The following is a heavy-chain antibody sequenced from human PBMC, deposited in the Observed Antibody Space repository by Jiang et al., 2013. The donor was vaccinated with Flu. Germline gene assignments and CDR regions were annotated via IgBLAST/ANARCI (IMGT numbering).Heavy chain of an antibody. V-gene: IGHV4-61*02. D-gene: IGHD3-3*01. J-gene: IGHJ3*02. CDR3: ASSGYLPRGFAFDI. CDR2: IYTSGST. CDR1: GGSISSGSYY. Sequence: GSGLVKPSQTLSLTCTVSGGSISSGSYYWSWIRQPAGKGLEWIGRIYTSGSTNYNPSLKSRVTISVDTSKNQFSLKLSSVTAADTAVYYCASSGYLPRGFAFDIWGQGTMVTVSS.